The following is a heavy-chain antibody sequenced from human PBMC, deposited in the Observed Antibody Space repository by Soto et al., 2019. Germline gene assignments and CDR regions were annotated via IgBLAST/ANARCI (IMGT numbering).Heavy chain of an antibody. CDR2: ISSSSSHI. D-gene: IGHD2-2*01. CDR3: ARDTGPICVRASWPGYGMDV. CDR1: GFMFSSYS. V-gene: IGHV3-21*01. J-gene: IGHJ6*02. Sequence: EVQLVESGGGLVKPGGSLRLSCVGSGFMFSSYSMNWVRQAPGKGLEWVSSISSSSSHIYQADSVKGRLTISRDNANNSLYLRLSFRTAVDTTQYYFARDTGPICVRASWPGYGMDVLGQGTTVTVSS.